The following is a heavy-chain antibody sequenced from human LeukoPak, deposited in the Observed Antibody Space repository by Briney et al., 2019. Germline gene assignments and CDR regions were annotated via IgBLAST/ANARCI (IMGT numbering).Heavy chain of an antibody. Sequence: PGRSLRLSCAASGFTFSTYGMHWVRQTPDKGLGWVAVISDDGSNKYYADSVKGRFTISRDNSKDTLYLQMNSLRPEDTAVYYCAKAFYSSGNSFLIDYWGLGTLVTVSS. CDR3: AKAFYSSGNSFLIDY. V-gene: IGHV3-30*18. J-gene: IGHJ4*02. D-gene: IGHD3-22*01. CDR2: ISDDGSNK. CDR1: GFTFSTYG.